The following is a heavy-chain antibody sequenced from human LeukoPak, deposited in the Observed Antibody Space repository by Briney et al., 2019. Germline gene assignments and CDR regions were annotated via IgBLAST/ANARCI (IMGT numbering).Heavy chain of an antibody. V-gene: IGHV5-51*01. J-gene: IGHJ4*02. Sequence: GESLKISCKGSGYSFTSYWIGWVRQMPGKGLEWMGIIYPGDSDTRYSPSFQGQVTISADKSISTAYLQWSSLKASDTAMYYCARRDCSGGSCYLFHFDYWGQGTLVTVSS. D-gene: IGHD2-15*01. CDR2: IYPGDSDT. CDR1: GYSFTSYW. CDR3: ARRDCSGGSCYLFHFDY.